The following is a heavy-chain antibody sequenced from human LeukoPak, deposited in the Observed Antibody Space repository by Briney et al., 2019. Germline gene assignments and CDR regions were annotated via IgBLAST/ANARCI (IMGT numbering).Heavy chain of an antibody. V-gene: IGHV3-74*01. CDR3: ARDPRSPYSSSPYYYYYMDV. CDR2: IDIDGTGT. J-gene: IGHJ6*03. Sequence: QAGGSLRLSCAASGFTFTNYWMHWVRQAPGKGLVWVSRIDIDGTGTSYADSVKGRFTISRDNAKNTVSLQMNSLRAEDTAVYYCARDPRSPYSSSPYYYYYMDVWGKGTTVTVSS. CDR1: GFTFTNYW. D-gene: IGHD6-6*01.